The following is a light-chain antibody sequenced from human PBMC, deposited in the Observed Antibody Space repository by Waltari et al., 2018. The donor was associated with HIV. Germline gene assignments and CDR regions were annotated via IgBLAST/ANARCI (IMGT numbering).Light chain of an antibody. J-gene: IGKJ1*01. CDR2: KVS. CDR3: MQGTHWPWT. Sequence: DVVMTQSPLSLPVTLGQPASIPCTSSQSLVYSDGNTYLSWFQQRPGQSPRRLIYKVSNRDSGVPDRFSGSGSGTDFTLKISRVEAEDVGVYYCMQGTHWPWTFGQGTKVEIK. V-gene: IGKV2-30*01. CDR1: QSLVYSDGNTY.